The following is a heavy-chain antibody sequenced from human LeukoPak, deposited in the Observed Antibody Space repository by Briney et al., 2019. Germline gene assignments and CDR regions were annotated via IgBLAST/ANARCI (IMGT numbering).Heavy chain of an antibody. CDR1: GYSISSGCY. CDR3: ARQVSDYFYYYIDV. Sequence: SETLSLTCAVSGYSISSGCYWGWIRQPPGKGLEWIGSIYYGETTYYSSSLKSRVTISVNTSKNQFSLRLTSVTAADTAVYYCARQVSDYFYYYIDVWGRGTTVTVSS. D-gene: IGHD5/OR15-5a*01. J-gene: IGHJ6*03. CDR2: IYYGETT. V-gene: IGHV4-38-2*01.